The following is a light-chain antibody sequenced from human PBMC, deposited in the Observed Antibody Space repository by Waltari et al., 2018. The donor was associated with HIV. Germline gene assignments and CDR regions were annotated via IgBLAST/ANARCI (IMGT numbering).Light chain of an antibody. CDR2: DAS. CDR1: QTVTSDF. V-gene: IGKV3D-20*01. CDR3: QQYGSSPRT. J-gene: IGKJ1*01. Sequence: EIVLTQSPATLSLSPGGRATLSCGASQTVTSDFLAWYQQKPGLAPSLLIYDASNRATGIPDRFSGSGSGTDFTLTISRLEPEDFAVYYCQQYGSSPRTFGQGTKVEIK.